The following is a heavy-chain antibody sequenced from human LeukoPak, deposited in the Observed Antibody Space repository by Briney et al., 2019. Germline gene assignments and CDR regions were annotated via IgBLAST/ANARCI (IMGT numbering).Heavy chain of an antibody. Sequence: PGRSLRLSCAASGFTFSTYDMHWVRRAPGKGLEWVAIISYDGSDKYYADSVKGRFTISRDNSKNTLYLQMNSLRAEDTAVYYCAKDFGEAAFDIWGQGTMVTVSS. CDR3: AKDFGEAAFDI. CDR1: GFTFSTYD. D-gene: IGHD3-10*01. CDR2: ISYDGSDK. J-gene: IGHJ3*02. V-gene: IGHV3-30*18.